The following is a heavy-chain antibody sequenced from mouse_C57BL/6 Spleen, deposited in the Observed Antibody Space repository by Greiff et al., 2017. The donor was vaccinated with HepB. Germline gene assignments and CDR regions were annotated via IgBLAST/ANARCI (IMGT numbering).Heavy chain of an antibody. CDR1: GYTFTDYN. CDR2: INPNNGGT. Sequence: VQLKESGPELVKPGASVKMSCKASGYTFTDYNMHWVKQSHGKSLEWIGYINPNNGGTSYNQKFKGKATLTVNKSSSTAYMELRSLTSEDSAVYYCARTGAYYSNFLYFAYWGQGTTLTVSS. D-gene: IGHD2-5*01. J-gene: IGHJ2*01. CDR3: ARTGAYYSNFLYFAY. V-gene: IGHV1-22*01.